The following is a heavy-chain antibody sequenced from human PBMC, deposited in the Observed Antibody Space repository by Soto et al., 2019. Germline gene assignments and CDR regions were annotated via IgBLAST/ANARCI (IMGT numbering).Heavy chain of an antibody. CDR2: IYDSGST. CDR1: GGPISSSY. D-gene: IGHD5-18*01. J-gene: IGHJ4*02. CDR3: ARDNGYSYGYTLDH. Sequence: PSETLSLTCTVSGGPISSSYWSWIRQPPGKGLEWIGYIYDSGSTYYNSSLKSRVTISVDTSKNQFSLKLSSVTAADTAVYYCARDNGYSYGYTLDHWGQGTLVTVSS. V-gene: IGHV4-59*01.